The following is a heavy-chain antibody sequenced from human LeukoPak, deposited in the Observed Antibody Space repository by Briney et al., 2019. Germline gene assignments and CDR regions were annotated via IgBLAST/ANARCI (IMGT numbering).Heavy chain of an antibody. CDR2: INPNSGGT. V-gene: IGHV1-2*06. CDR3: ARGYCSGGTCYLVENWLDP. J-gene: IGHJ5*02. Sequence: EASVKVSCKASGYTLTAYYIYWVRQAPGQGLEWMGRINPNSGGTDYAQNFQGRVTMTRDTSISTAYMELSRLRSDDTAVYYCARGYCSGGTCYLVENWLDPWGQGTLVTASS. D-gene: IGHD2-15*01. CDR1: GYTLTAYY.